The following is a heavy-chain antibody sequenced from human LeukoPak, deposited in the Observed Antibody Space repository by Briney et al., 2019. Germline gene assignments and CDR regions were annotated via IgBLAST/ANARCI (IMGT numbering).Heavy chain of an antibody. D-gene: IGHD2-15*01. CDR2: MNPNSGNT. J-gene: IGHJ4*02. Sequence: ASVKVSCKASGYTFTSYDINWVRQATGQGLEWMGWMNPNSGNTGYAQKFQGRVTMTRNTSISTAYMELSSLRSEDTAVCYCARGPPIVVVVAANHFDYWGQGTLVTVSS. CDR1: GYTFTSYD. V-gene: IGHV1-8*01. CDR3: ARGPPIVVVVAANHFDY.